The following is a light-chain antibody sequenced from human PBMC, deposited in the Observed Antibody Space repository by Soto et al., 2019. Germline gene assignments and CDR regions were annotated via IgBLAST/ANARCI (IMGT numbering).Light chain of an antibody. CDR3: QQYGSSPLIT. J-gene: IGKJ5*01. CDR2: VVS. V-gene: IGKV3-20*01. CDR1: QRLSASD. Sequence: EIVLTQSPGTLSLSPGQRATLSCRTSQRLSASDIAWYQQKPGQAPRFLIYVVSTRVAGIPDRFIGSGSGTDFTLTISRLEPDDVAVYHCQQYGSSPLITFGQGTRLEMK.